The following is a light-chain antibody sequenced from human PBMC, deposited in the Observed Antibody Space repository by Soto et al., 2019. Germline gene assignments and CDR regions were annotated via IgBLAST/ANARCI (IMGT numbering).Light chain of an antibody. J-gene: IGKJ1*01. CDR3: QQYHNWPVT. V-gene: IGKV3-15*01. CDR1: QSISSD. CDR2: GAS. Sequence: EIVMTQSPATLSVCPGERATLSCRASQSISSDLAWYKQKPDQAPRLLIYGASTRATGIPARFSGSGSGTEFTLSISSLQSEDFAVYYCQQYHNWPVTFGPGNKVEIK.